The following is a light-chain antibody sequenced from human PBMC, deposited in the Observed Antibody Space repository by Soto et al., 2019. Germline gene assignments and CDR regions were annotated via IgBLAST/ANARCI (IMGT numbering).Light chain of an antibody. Sequence: EIVLTQSPGTLSLSPGERATLSCRASQSVSNSYLAWYQQKPGQAPRLLIYGASSRSTGSPDRFSGSGSGTDFTLTISRLEPEDVALCYCQRGSSPVNTFGQWTKLEIE. CDR3: QRGSSPVNT. J-gene: IGKJ2*01. CDR1: QSVSNSY. V-gene: IGKV3-20*01. CDR2: GAS.